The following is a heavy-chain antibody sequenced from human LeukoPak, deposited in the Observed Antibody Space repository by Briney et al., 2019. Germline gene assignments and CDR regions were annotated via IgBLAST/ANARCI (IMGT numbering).Heavy chain of an antibody. CDR3: ARTARIAAVNWFDP. CDR1: GVSISSSNW. D-gene: IGHD6-13*01. V-gene: IGHV4-4*02. J-gene: IGHJ5*02. CDR2: IYHSGST. Sequence: SGTLSLTCAVSGVSISSSNWWSWVRQPPGKGLEWIGEIYHSGSTNYNPSLKSRVTMSVDKSKNQFSLKLSSVTAADTAVYYCARTARIAAVNWFDPWGQGTLVTVSS.